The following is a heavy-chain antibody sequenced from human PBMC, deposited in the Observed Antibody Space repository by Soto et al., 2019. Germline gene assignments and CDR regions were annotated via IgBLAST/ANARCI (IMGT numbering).Heavy chain of an antibody. CDR2: IVPMFDTP. J-gene: IGHJ3*02. V-gene: IGHV1-69*01. Sequence: QVQLVQSGAEVKMSGSSVKVSCKASGGTFTTTAFSWVRQAPGQGLEWVGGIVPMFDTPVYAQKFQDRVTISADEYRGTVYMEFHSLTCDDAAVYFCAGERGDRPVAGSAAFEIGGQGTQVSVSS. CDR3: AGERGDRPVAGSAAFEI. CDR1: GGTFTTTA. D-gene: IGHD6-19*01.